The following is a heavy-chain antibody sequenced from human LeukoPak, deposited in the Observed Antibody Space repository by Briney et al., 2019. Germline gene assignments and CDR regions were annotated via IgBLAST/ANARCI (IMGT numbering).Heavy chain of an antibody. CDR1: GFTFSSYG. J-gene: IGHJ4*02. Sequence: QAGGSLRLSCAASGFTFSSYGMNWVRQAPGKGMEWVSIISGSGGSTHYADSVKGRFTISRDNSKNTLYLQMNSLKAEDTAVYYCAKDDNPHGSGSQSEPDYWGQGTQVTVSS. V-gene: IGHV3-23*01. CDR2: ISGSGGST. CDR3: AKDDNPHGSGSQSEPDY. D-gene: IGHD3-10*01.